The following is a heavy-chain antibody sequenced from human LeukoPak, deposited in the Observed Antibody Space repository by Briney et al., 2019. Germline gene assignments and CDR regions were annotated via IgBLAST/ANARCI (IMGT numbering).Heavy chain of an antibody. J-gene: IGHJ4*02. CDR1: GFTFSSYG. CDR2: ISYDGSNK. Sequence: GGSLRLSCAASGFTFSSYGIHWVRQAPGKGLEWVAVISYDGSNKYYADSVKGRFTISRDNSKNTLYLQMNSLRAEDTAVYYCAKEPDYWGQGTLVTVSS. V-gene: IGHV3-30*18. CDR3: AKEPDY.